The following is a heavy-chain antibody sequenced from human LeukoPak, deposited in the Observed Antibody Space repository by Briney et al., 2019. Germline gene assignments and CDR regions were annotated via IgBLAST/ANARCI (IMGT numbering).Heavy chain of an antibody. V-gene: IGHV3-7*01. CDR2: IKQDGSEK. Sequence: GGSLRPSCAASGFTFSSYWMTWVRQAPGKGLEWVAIIKQDGSEKYYVDSVKGRFTISRDNAKNSLFMQMNSLRAEDTAVYYCAGDSGWLFRYWGQGTLVTVAS. J-gene: IGHJ4*02. D-gene: IGHD3-9*01. CDR3: AGDSGWLFRY. CDR1: GFTFSSYW.